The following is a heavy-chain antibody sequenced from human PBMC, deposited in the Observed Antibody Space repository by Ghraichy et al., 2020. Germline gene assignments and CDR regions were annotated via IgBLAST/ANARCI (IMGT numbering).Heavy chain of an antibody. J-gene: IGHJ6*03. V-gene: IGHV4-59*08. D-gene: IGHD1-26*01. CDR1: GAPITNFY. Sequence: GSLSLTCNVSGAPITNFYWTWIRQPPGKGLEWIGYILHSGITDYNPSLKSRLTLSVDTAKKQFSLSLRSVTASDTAVYYCARLGSGSFNYYYFYMDVWGKGTTVTVSS. CDR2: ILHSGIT. CDR3: ARLGSGSFNYYYFYMDV.